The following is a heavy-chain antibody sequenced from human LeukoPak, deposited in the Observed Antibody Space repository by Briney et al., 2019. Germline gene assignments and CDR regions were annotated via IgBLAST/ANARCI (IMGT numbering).Heavy chain of an antibody. CDR3: ARVLRITIFGVVTYDAFDI. CDR1: GGSISSGDYY. CDR2: IYYSGST. Sequence: PSETLSLTCTVSGGSISSGDYYWSWIRQPPGKGLEWIGYIYYSGSTYYNPSLKSRVTISVDASKNQFSLKLSSVTAADTAVYYCARVLRITIFGVVTYDAFDIWGQGTMVTVSS. D-gene: IGHD3-3*01. V-gene: IGHV4-30-4*08. J-gene: IGHJ3*02.